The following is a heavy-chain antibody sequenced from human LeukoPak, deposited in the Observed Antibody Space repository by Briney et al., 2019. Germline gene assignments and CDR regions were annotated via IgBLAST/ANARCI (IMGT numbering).Heavy chain of an antibody. CDR1: GYTFTRYY. J-gene: IGHJ4*02. CDR2: INPSGGST. Sequence: ASVKVSCKASGYTFTRYYMHWVRQAPGQGLEWMGIINPSGGSTSYAQKFQGRVTMTRDMSTSTVYMELSSLRSEDTAAYYCARDLKMGYSSGRYSWGTGSSNDYWGQGTLVTVSS. CDR3: ARDLKMGYSSGRYSWGTGSSNDY. D-gene: IGHD6-19*01. V-gene: IGHV1-46*01.